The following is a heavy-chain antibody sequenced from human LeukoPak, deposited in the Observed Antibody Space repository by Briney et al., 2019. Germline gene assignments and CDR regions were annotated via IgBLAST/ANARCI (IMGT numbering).Heavy chain of an antibody. CDR3: AKLGSPGTFDY. V-gene: IGHV3-23*01. J-gene: IGHJ4*02. CDR2: ISGDAVTS. Sequence: GGSLRLSCAASGFTFKNYAMNWVRQSPGQGLEWVSTISGDAVTSWYADSVKGRFTVSRDNSKNIVFLQMNSLRAEDTAVYYCAKLGSPGTFDYWGQGTLVTVSS. CDR1: GFTFKNYA. D-gene: IGHD6-13*01.